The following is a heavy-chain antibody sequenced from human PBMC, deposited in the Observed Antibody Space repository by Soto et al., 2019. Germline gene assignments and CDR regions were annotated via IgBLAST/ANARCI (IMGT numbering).Heavy chain of an antibody. Sequence: KPSETLSLTCAVYGGSFSGHYWSWIRQPPGKGLEWIGEINHSGGTNYNPSLKSRVTISVDTSKNQFSLKLSSVTAADTAVYYCAREVPRYYYGSGRRNWFDPWGQGTLVTVSS. J-gene: IGHJ5*02. D-gene: IGHD3-10*01. CDR2: INHSGGT. CDR1: GGSFSGHY. V-gene: IGHV4-34*01. CDR3: AREVPRYYYGSGRRNWFDP.